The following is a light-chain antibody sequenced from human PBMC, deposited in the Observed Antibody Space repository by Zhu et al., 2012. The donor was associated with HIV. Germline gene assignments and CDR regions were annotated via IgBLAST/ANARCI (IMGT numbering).Light chain of an antibody. CDR1: QSISSSF. CDR2: GAS. V-gene: IGKV3-20*01. J-gene: IGKJ1*01. CDR3: HQYLSSPET. Sequence: EIVLTQSPGTLSLSPGVRATLSCRASQSISSSFLAWYQQKPGQTPRLLIYGASSRATGIPDRFSGSGSGTDFILTISRVEPEDFAVYYCHQYLSSPETFGQGTKVEIK.